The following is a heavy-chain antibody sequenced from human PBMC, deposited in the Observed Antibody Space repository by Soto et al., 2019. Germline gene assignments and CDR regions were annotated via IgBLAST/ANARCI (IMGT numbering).Heavy chain of an antibody. J-gene: IGHJ5*02. Sequence: EVQLLQSGGGLLQPGGSLRLSCVTSGFPFSSYALTWVRQAPGKGLEWVSTISGRGDSAYYADSVKGRFTISRDKSKNTRYLQMDSLRVDDTAVYYCAKEGGMGKTNWFDPWGQGALVTVSS. CDR3: AKEGGMGKTNWFDP. CDR2: ISGRGDSA. CDR1: GFPFSSYA. V-gene: IGHV3-23*01.